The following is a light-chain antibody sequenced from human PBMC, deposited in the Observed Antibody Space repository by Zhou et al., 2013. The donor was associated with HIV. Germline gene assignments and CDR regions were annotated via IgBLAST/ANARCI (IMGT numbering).Light chain of an antibody. J-gene: IGKJ5*01. Sequence: EIGMAQSPATLSVSPGGRATLSCRASQNIRSNLAWYQHKPGQAPRLLIYGASSRAIGIPDRISGSGSGTDFTLTFSRLEPEDFAVYYCHQYGSSPITFGQGTRLDIK. V-gene: IGKV3-20*01. CDR2: GAS. CDR3: HQYGSSPIT. CDR1: QNIRSN.